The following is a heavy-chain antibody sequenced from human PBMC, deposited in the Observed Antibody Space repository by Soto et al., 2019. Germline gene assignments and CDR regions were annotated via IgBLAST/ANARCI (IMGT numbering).Heavy chain of an antibody. J-gene: IGHJ5*02. CDR1: GYTFTRYA. CDR3: ARDRLGGWSFDP. V-gene: IGHV1-3*01. Sequence: QVQLVQSGAEVKKPGASVKVSCKTSGYTFTRYAIHWVRPAPGQRLEWMGWINVGDDNTKYSQKFQGRVTITRDTYASTAYMELSSLRAEDTAVYYCARDRLGGWSFDPWGQGTLVIVSS. D-gene: IGHD2-15*01. CDR2: INVGDDNT.